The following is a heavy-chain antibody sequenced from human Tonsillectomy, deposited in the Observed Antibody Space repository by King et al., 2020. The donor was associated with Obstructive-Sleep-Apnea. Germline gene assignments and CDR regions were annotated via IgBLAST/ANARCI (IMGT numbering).Heavy chain of an antibody. CDR1: GGSISSHY. CDR2: IYYTGST. J-gene: IGHJ4*02. V-gene: IGHV4-59*11. CDR3: ARGVYDSSGYYLDY. D-gene: IGHD3-22*01. Sequence: VQLQESGPGLVKPSETLSLTCTVSGGSISSHYWSWIRPPPGKALEWIGYIYYTGSTNYNPSLKSRVTISVDTSKNQFSLKLISVTAADTAVYYCARGVYDSSGYYLDYWGQGTLVTVSS.